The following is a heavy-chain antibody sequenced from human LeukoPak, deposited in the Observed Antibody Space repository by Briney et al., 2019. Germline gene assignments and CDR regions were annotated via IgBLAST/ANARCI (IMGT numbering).Heavy chain of an antibody. V-gene: IGHV4-59*12. CDR1: GGSINSYY. D-gene: IGHD3-10*01. CDR2: IHYTGST. J-gene: IGHJ6*03. Sequence: PSETLSLTCTVSGGSINSYYWSWLRQPPGKGLECIGYIHYTGSTNYNPSLKSRVTTSVDTSKNQFSLKLSSVTAADTAVYYCAREGSDYYGSGSYYRSYYYYMDVWGKGTTVTISS. CDR3: AREGSDYYGSGSYYRSYYYYMDV.